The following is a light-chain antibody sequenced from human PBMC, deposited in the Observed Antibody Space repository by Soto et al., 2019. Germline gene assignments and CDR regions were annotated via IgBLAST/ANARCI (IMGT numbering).Light chain of an antibody. CDR3: QPVNDYPIT. CDR2: PAS. CDR1: QDIRSY. V-gene: IGKV1-9*01. Sequence: DIQLTQSPSFLSTSVGDRVTIACLASQDIRSYLAWYQQKPGKAPKLLIYPASTLQRGVPSRFSGSGSGTEFTLTISSLQPEDFATYLCQPVNDYPITFGQGTRLEIK. J-gene: IGKJ5*01.